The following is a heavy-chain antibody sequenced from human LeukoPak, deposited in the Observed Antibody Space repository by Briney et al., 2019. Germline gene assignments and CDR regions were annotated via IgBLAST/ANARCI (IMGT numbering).Heavy chain of an antibody. CDR1: GFTFSSYW. CDR2: IKQDGSEK. Sequence: GGSLRLSCAASGFTFSSYWMSWVRQAPGTGLEWVANIKQDGSEKYYVASVTGRFTISRDNAKNSLYLQMNSLRAEDTAVYHCASNSGYDSFGFDYWGQGTLVTVSS. V-gene: IGHV3-7*01. J-gene: IGHJ4*02. CDR3: ASNSGYDSFGFDY. D-gene: IGHD5-12*01.